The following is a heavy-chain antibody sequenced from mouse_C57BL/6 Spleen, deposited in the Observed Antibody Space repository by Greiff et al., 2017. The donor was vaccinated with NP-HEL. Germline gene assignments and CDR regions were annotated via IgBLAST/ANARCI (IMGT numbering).Heavy chain of an antibody. CDR3: ARDGSIHWYFDV. D-gene: IGHD1-1*01. V-gene: IGHV1-59*01. Sequence: QVQLQQSGAELVRPGTSVKLSCKASGYTFTSYWMHWVKQRPGQGLEWIGVIDPSDSYTNYNQKFKGKATLTVDTSSSTAYMQLSSLTSEDSAVYYCARDGSIHWYFDVWGTGTTVTVSS. CDR1: GYTFTSYW. J-gene: IGHJ1*03. CDR2: IDPSDSYT.